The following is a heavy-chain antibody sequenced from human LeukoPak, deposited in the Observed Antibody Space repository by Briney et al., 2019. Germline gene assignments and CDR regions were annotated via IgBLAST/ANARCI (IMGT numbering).Heavy chain of an antibody. V-gene: IGHV1-3*01. CDR1: GYTFITSS. CDR3: VGGSLGF. J-gene: IGHJ4*02. CDR2: ITVASGNT. Sequence: AASVNVSFKTLGYTFITSSIYWVRQAPGQRLEWLGWITVASGNTRYSENLQGRVTLTRDTSANTAYMELRNLKSEDTAVYYCVGGSLGFWGQGTLVTVSP.